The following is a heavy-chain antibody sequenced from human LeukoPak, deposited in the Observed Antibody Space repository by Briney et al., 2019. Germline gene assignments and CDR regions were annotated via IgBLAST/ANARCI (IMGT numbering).Heavy chain of an antibody. V-gene: IGHV4-59*01. Sequence: SETLSLTCTVSGGSISSYYWSWIRQPPGKGLEWIGYIYYSGSTNYNPSLKSRVTISVDTSKNQFSLKLSSVTAADTAVYYCARVKSSSSNAFDIWGQGTMVTVSS. CDR1: GGSISSYY. D-gene: IGHD6-13*01. CDR2: IYYSGST. CDR3: ARVKSSSSNAFDI. J-gene: IGHJ3*02.